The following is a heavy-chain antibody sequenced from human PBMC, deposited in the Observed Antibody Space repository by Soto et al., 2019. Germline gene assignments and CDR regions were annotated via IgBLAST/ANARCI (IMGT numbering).Heavy chain of an antibody. Sequence: EVQLVESGGGLVQPGRSLRLSCVASGFTFGDYGMHWVGQAPGRGPEWVSGVTWNSGNIAYAETVKGRFTISRDNAKTSLYLQMNSLRAEDTALYYCLKDGLTSLFGLVYDGSNIWGHGTMVIVSS. D-gene: IGHD3-3*01. CDR2: VTWNSGNI. V-gene: IGHV3-9*01. CDR1: GFTFGDYG. CDR3: LKDGLTSLFGLVYDGSNI. J-gene: IGHJ3*02.